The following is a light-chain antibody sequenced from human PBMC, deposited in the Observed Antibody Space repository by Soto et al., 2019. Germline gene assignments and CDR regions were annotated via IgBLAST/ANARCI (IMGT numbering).Light chain of an antibody. J-gene: IGLJ1*01. CDR2: DVN. V-gene: IGLV2-8*01. CDR3: VSFAGXTYV. Sequence: QSSLTQPPSASGSPVQSVTISCTGTSSDVGAYIFVSWYQQHPGKAPKLMVYDVNRRPPGVPDRFFGSKSGNTASLTVSGLQAEAEADYYRVSFAGXTYVLGRGTKVX. CDR1: SSDVGAYIF.